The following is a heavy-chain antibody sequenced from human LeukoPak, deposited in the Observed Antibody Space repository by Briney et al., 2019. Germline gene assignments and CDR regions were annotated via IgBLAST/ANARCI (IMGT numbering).Heavy chain of an antibody. CDR2: ISSSSSTM. Sequence: GGSLRLSCAASGFTFSSYSMNWVRQAPGKGLERVSYISSSSSTMYYADSVKGRFTISRDNAKNSLYLQMNSLRAEDTAVYYCARDRIEQQRTLGRSTTYYNYYYMDVWGKGTTVTVSS. D-gene: IGHD6-13*01. CDR1: GFTFSSYS. V-gene: IGHV3-48*01. CDR3: ARDRIEQQRTLGRSTTYYNYYYMDV. J-gene: IGHJ6*03.